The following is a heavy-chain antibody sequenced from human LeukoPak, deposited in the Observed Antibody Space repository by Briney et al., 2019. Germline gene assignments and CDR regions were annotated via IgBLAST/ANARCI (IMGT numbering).Heavy chain of an antibody. CDR3: ARDRISSAGYDY. CDR2: VYNSGST. Sequence: PSETLSLTCNVSGASISSYYWSWIRQPPGEGLEWIGYVYNSGSTNYNPSLMSRVTMSVDTSKNQFSLRLSSVTAADTAVYYRARDRISSAGYDYWGQGTLVTVSS. CDR1: GASISSYY. V-gene: IGHV4-59*01. D-gene: IGHD6-6*01. J-gene: IGHJ4*02.